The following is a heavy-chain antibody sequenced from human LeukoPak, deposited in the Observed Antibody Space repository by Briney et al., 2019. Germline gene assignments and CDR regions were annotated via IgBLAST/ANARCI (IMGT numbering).Heavy chain of an antibody. CDR3: ARSHSSGLDWFDP. CDR1: GGTFSSYA. CDR2: IIPIFGTA. V-gene: IGHV1-69*05. D-gene: IGHD3-22*01. J-gene: IGHJ5*02. Sequence: GASVKVSCKASGGTFSSYAINWVRQAPGQGLEWMGRIIPIFGTANYAQKFQGRVTITTDESTSTAYMELSSLRSEDTAVYYCARSHSSGLDWFDPWGQGTLVTVSS.